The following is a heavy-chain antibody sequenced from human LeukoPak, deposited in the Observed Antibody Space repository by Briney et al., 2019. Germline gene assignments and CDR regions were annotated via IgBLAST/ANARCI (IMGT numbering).Heavy chain of an antibody. D-gene: IGHD6-19*01. V-gene: IGHV3-13*01. J-gene: IGHJ4*02. Sequence: QTGGSLRLSCAASGFTFSGYDMHWVRQPTGRGLEWVSSIGISGGTYYRDSVKGRFTVSREDAKNPFYLQMNSLRAGDTAVYYCARGKYGYTSGWQIPDYWGQGTLVTVSS. CDR1: GFTFSGYD. CDR3: ARGKYGYTSGWQIPDY. CDR2: IGISGGT.